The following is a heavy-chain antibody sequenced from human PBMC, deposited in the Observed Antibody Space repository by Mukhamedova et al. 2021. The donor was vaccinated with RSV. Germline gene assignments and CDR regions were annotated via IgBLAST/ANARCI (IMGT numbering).Heavy chain of an antibody. D-gene: IGHD3-22*01. CDR2: DGSNK. CDR3: ARDRDSRDAFDI. V-gene: IGHV3-33*01. Sequence: DGSNKYYADSVKGRFTISRDNSKNTLYLQMNSLRAEDTAVYYCARDRDSRDAFDIWGQGTMVTVSS. J-gene: IGHJ3*02.